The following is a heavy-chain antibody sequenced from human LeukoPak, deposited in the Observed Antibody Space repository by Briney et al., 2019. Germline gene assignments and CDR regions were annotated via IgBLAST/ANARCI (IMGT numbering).Heavy chain of an antibody. J-gene: IGHJ4*02. CDR1: GFSFRTSGVT. V-gene: IGHV2-5*01. CDR3: YTSYYYLGY. Sequence: SGPTLVKPTQTLTLPCTFSGFSFRTSGVTVGWIRQPPGKALEWLALIYWNDDKRYSPSLKTRLTITNDTSKNQVVLTMTNMDPVDSATYYCYTSYYYLGYWGQGTLITVSS. D-gene: IGHD3-9*01. CDR2: IYWNDDK.